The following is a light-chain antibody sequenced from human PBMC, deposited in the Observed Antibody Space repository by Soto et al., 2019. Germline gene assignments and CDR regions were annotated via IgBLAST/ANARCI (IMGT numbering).Light chain of an antibody. J-gene: IGKJ1*01. V-gene: IGKV1-39*01. CDR1: QSISSY. CDR3: QQAYSAPWT. CDR2: AAS. Sequence: DIQMTQSPSSLSASVGDRVTITCRASQSISSYLNWYQQKPMKAPKLLIYAASSLQGGVSSRFSGSGSGTDFTLTITTLQPEDFATYYCQQAYSAPWTFGQGTKVDIK.